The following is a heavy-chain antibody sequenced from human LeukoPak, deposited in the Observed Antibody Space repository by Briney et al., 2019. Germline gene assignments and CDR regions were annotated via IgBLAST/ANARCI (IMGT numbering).Heavy chain of an antibody. CDR3: AKVSVCYGCYLDY. Sequence: GGSLRLSCAASGYTFSSHGLTWVRQAPGKGLEWVLTINGAGDNTYYAETVKGRFTISRHNSKNTLYLQMHSLRAEDTAIYYCAKVSVCYGCYLDYWGQGTLVTVS. V-gene: IGHV3-23*01. J-gene: IGHJ4*02. D-gene: IGHD3-10*01. CDR1: GYTFSSHG. CDR2: INGAGDNT.